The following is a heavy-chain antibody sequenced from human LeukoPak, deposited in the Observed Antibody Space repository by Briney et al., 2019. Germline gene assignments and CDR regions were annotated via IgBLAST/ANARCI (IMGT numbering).Heavy chain of an antibody. J-gene: IGHJ4*02. Sequence: SETLSLTCTVSGGSISSYYWSWIRQPPVKGLEWIGYIYYSGSTNYNPSLKSRVTISVDTSKNQFSLKLSSVTAADTAVYYCARHGRRFLEWLEPHWGQGTLVTVSS. V-gene: IGHV4-59*08. CDR1: GGSISSYY. D-gene: IGHD3-3*01. CDR3: ARHGRRFLEWLEPH. CDR2: IYYSGST.